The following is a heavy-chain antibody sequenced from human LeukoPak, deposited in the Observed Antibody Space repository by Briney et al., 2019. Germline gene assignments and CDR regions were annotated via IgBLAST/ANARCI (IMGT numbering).Heavy chain of an antibody. J-gene: IGHJ5*02. Sequence: GGSLRLSCAASGFTFSSYWMHWVRQAPGKGLVWVSRINSDGSSTNYADSVKGRFTISRDNAKNTLYLRMNSLRAEDMAVYYCARRYCGSPSCVNWFDPWGQGALVTVSS. CDR3: ARRYCGSPSCVNWFDP. CDR2: INSDGSST. V-gene: IGHV3-74*01. D-gene: IGHD2-2*01. CDR1: GFTFSSYW.